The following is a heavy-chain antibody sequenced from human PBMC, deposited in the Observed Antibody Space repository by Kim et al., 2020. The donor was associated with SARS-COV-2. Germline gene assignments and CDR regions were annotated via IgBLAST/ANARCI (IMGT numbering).Heavy chain of an antibody. V-gene: IGHV7-4-1*02. Sequence: ASVKVSCKASGYTFTSYAMNWVRQAPGQGLEWMGWINTNTGNPMYAQGFTGRFVFPLDTSVSTAYLQISSLKAEDTAVYYCARDLHRSSWPSYYYYGMDVWGQGTTVTVSS. CDR2: INTNTGNP. J-gene: IGHJ6*02. CDR1: GYTFTSYA. D-gene: IGHD6-13*01. CDR3: ARDLHRSSWPSYYYYGMDV.